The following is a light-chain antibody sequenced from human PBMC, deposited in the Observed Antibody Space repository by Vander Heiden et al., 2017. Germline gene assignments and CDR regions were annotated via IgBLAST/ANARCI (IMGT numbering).Light chain of an antibody. Sequence: QSALPQPASVSGSPGQSHTISCPGTSSDVAAYNLFSCYQHHPGNAPNLMIYGFRQRPSGVSNRFAGSKTGSTAALTIAGLQAEDEADYDCCSYAGSSTVFGTGTKVTVL. V-gene: IGLV2-23*02. CDR1: SSDVAAYNL. CDR2: GFR. J-gene: IGLJ1*01. CDR3: CSYAGSSTV.